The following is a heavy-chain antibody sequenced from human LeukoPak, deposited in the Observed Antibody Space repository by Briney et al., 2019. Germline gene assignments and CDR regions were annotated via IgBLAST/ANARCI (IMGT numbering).Heavy chain of an antibody. CDR1: GFTFSSYG. CDR2: ISHDGSNK. CDR3: ADTYYYGSGSLGRWIY. V-gene: IGHV3-30*03. Sequence: GRSLRLSCAASGFTFSSYGMHWVRQAPGKGLEWVAVISHDGSNKYYADSVKGRFTISRDNSKNTLYLQMNSLRAEDTAVYYCADTYYYGSGSLGRWIYWGQGTLVTVSS. D-gene: IGHD3-10*01. J-gene: IGHJ4*02.